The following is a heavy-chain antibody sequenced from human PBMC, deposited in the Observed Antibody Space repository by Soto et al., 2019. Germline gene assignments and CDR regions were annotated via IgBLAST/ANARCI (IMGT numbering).Heavy chain of an antibody. Sequence: QVQLQESGPGLVKPSGTLSLTSAVSSGSISSSNWWSWVRQPPGKGLTWIGEIYHSGSTNYNPSLKSRVAISVDTSKNQVSRQLRYVPAADTAVYYSARVNVQYSSGWYAGDYYYYIDVWGKGTTGTVSS. J-gene: IGHJ6*03. CDR2: IYHSGST. V-gene: IGHV4-4*02. CDR1: SGSISSSNW. CDR3: ARVNVQYSSGWYAGDYYYYIDV. D-gene: IGHD6-19*01.